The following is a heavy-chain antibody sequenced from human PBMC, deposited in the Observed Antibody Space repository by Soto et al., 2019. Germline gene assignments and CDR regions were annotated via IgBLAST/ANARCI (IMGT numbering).Heavy chain of an antibody. CDR3: ARVLLSGAHYFEL. CDR1: GYTLSDHF. CDR2: INPNTGGT. J-gene: IGHJ4*02. V-gene: IGHV1-2*04. D-gene: IGHD7-27*01. Sequence: ASVKVSGKASGYTLSDHFIHWLRQAPGQGPEWMGWINPNTGGTNYAQKFQGSVTMTRDMSSGTFFLEVTSLKSGDTALYYCARVLLSGAHYFELWGKGSLVTVSS.